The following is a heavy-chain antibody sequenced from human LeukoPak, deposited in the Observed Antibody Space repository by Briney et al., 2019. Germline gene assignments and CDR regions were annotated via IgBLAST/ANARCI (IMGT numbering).Heavy chain of an antibody. V-gene: IGHV3-23*01. CDR2: IRGSGGRT. J-gene: IGHJ5*02. Sequence: GGSLRLSCAASGFSFNDYAMSWVRQAPGKGLEWVSVIRGSGGRTSYADSVKGRFTISRDNSKNTLYLQMNSLRAEDTALYYCAKDRLSSPTAPRFDPWGQGTQVTVSS. CDR1: GFSFNDYA. D-gene: IGHD2/OR15-2a*01. CDR3: AKDRLSSPTAPRFDP.